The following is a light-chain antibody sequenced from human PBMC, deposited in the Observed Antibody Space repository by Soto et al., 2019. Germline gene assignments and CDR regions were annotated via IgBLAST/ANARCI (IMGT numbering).Light chain of an antibody. V-gene: IGLV2-14*01. CDR1: SSDVGGYDF. Sequence: QSVLAQPASVPGSPGQSITISCTGASSDVGGYDFVSWYQHHPGTPPKLIIYEVTHRPSGVSHRFSGSKSASTASLTISGLQVDDEADYFCGSYSSTTTREVFGTGTKVTVL. CDR2: EVT. J-gene: IGLJ1*01. CDR3: GSYSSTTTREV.